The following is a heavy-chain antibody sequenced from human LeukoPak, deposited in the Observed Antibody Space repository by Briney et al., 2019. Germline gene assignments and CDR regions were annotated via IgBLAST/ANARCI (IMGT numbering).Heavy chain of an antibody. Sequence: KPSETLSLTCAVYGGSSSGYYWSWIRQPPGKGLEWIGEINHSGSTNYNPSLKSRVTISVDTSKNQFSLKLSSVTAADTAVYYCARGRGYDYVWGSYRDADFDYWGQGTLVTVSS. CDR3: ARGRGYDYVWGSYRDADFDY. CDR1: GGSSSGYY. D-gene: IGHD3-16*02. CDR2: INHSGST. J-gene: IGHJ4*02. V-gene: IGHV4-34*01.